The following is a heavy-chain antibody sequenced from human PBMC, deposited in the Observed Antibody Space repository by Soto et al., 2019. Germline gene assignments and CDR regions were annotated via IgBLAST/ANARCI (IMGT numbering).Heavy chain of an antibody. CDR1: GGTFSSYA. CDR3: ARMNYYDSSGQGY. CDR2: IIPIFGTA. J-gene: IGHJ4*02. V-gene: IGHV1-69*13. Sequence: SVKVSCKASGGTFSSYAISWVRQAPGQGLEWMGGIIPIFGTANYAQKFQGRVTITADESTSTAYMELSSLRSEDTAVYCCARMNYYDSSGQGYWGQATLVTVSS. D-gene: IGHD3-22*01.